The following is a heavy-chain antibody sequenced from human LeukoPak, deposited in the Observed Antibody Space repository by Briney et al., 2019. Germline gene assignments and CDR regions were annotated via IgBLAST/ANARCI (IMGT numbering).Heavy chain of an antibody. CDR2: FDPEDGET. D-gene: IGHD6-13*01. J-gene: IGHJ6*03. V-gene: IGHV1-24*01. Sequence: GASVKVSCKVSGYTLTELSMHWARQAPGKGLEWMGGFDPEDGETIYAQKFQGRVTMTEDTSTDTAYMELSSLRSEDTAVYYCARGPGQLVRVSGYYYYMDVWGKGTTVTVSS. CDR1: GYTLTELS. CDR3: ARGPGQLVRVSGYYYYMDV.